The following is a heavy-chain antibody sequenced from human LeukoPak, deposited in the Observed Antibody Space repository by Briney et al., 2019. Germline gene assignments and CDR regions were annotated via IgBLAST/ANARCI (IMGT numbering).Heavy chain of an antibody. CDR1: GFTFNIHP. J-gene: IGHJ3*02. Sequence: GGSLRPSCAASGFTFNIHPMHWVRQVPGKGLEYVSTISGFGDSTYYADSVKGRFSISRDNSKNTLDLQMGSLRAEDMAVYFCARGRSWSPTGAFDIWGQGTVVIVSS. CDR3: ARGRSWSPTGAFDI. V-gene: IGHV3-64*02. D-gene: IGHD1-26*01. CDR2: ISGFGDST.